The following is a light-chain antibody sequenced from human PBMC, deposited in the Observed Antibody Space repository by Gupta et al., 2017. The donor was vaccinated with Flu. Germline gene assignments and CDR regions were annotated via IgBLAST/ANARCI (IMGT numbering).Light chain of an antibody. CDR1: DVGNYNL. CDR3: CSYARRITVV. Sequence: DVGNYNLVSWYQYHPGKAPKLLISEVTKRPSGVSSRFSGSKSGNTASLTISGLQADDEADYFCCSYARRITVVFCGGTKLTVL. CDR2: EVT. V-gene: IGLV2-23*02. J-gene: IGLJ2*01.